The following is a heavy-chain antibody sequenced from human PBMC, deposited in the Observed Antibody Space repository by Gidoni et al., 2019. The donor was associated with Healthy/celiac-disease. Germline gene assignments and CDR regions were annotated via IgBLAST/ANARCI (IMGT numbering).Heavy chain of an antibody. CDR3: TTDSPFWSGYYN. J-gene: IGHJ4*02. Sequence: EVQLVESGGGLVKPGGSLRLSCAASGLTFSNAWMSWVRQAPGKGLEWVGRIKSKTDGGTTDYAAPVKGRFTISRDDSKNTLYLQMNSLKTEDTAVYYCTTDSPFWSGYYNWGQGTLVTVSS. CDR2: IKSKTDGGTT. D-gene: IGHD3-3*01. V-gene: IGHV3-15*01. CDR1: GLTFSNAW.